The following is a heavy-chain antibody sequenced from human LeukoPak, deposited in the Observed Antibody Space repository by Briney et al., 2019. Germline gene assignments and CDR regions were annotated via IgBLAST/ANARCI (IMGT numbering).Heavy chain of an antibody. CDR3: ARLFMTTGALDY. J-gene: IGHJ4*02. D-gene: IGHD4-4*01. Sequence: PSETLSLTCAVYGRSFSGYYWSWIRQPPGKGPEWIGEINHSGSTNYNPSLKSRVTISVDTSKNQFSLKLSSVTAADTAVYYCARLFMTTGALDYWGQGTLVTVSS. V-gene: IGHV4-34*01. CDR2: INHSGST. CDR1: GRSFSGYY.